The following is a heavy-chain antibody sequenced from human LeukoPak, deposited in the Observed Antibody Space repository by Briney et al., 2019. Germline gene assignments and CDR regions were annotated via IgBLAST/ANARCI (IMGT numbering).Heavy chain of an antibody. CDR1: GYSFTSYW. D-gene: IGHD2-21*02. CDR3: ARSYCGGDCSLYYFDY. Sequence: GESLKISCKGSGYSFTSYWIGWVRQMPGKGLDWMGIIYPGDSDTRYSPSFQGQVTISADKSISTAYLQWSSLKASDTAMYYCARSYCGGDCSLYYFDYWGQGTLVTVSS. V-gene: IGHV5-51*01. CDR2: IYPGDSDT. J-gene: IGHJ4*02.